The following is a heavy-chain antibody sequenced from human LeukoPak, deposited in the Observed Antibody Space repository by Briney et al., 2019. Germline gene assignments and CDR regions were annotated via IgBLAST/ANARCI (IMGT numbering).Heavy chain of an antibody. CDR1: GFTFSGSA. V-gene: IGHV3-73*01. Sequence: GGSLRLSCAASGFTFSGSAMHWVRQASGKGLEWVGRIRSKANSYATAYGASVKGRFTISRDDSKNTAYLQINSLKTEDTAVYYCTKDYYDSSGRRAFDIWGQGTMVTVSS. CDR2: IRSKANSYAT. J-gene: IGHJ3*02. D-gene: IGHD3-22*01. CDR3: TKDYYDSSGRRAFDI.